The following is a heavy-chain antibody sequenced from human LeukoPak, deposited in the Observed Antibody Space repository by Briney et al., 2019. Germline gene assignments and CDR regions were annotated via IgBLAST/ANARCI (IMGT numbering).Heavy chain of an antibody. J-gene: IGHJ6*03. Sequence: SVKVSCKASGGTFSSYAISWVRQAPGQGLEWMGGILPIFGTANYAQKFQGRVTITTDESTSTAYMELSSLRSEDTAVYYCASLSSSSYRFYYYMDVWGKGTTVTVSS. CDR3: ASLSSSSYRFYYYMDV. CDR2: ILPIFGTA. D-gene: IGHD6-6*01. CDR1: GGTFSSYA. V-gene: IGHV1-69*05.